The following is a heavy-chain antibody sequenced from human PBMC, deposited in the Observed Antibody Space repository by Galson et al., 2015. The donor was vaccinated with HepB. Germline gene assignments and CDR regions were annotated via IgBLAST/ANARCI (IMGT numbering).Heavy chain of an antibody. V-gene: IGHV6-1*01. CDR2: TYYRARWYS. CDR3: ATVAGTFYNYRMDV. J-gene: IGHJ6*02. D-gene: IGHD2-15*01. CDR1: GDSVSSHSAA. Sequence: ISGDSVSSHSAAWYWIRQSPSRGLEWLGRTYYRARWYSDYAVPLRSRITINADTSKNQFSLQLKSVTPEDTATYYCATVAGTFYNYRMDVWGQGTTVTVSS.